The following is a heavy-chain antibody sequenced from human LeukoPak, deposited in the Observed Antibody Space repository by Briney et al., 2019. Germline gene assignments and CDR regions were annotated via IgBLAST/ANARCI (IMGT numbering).Heavy chain of an antibody. V-gene: IGHV3-48*01. D-gene: IGHD5-12*01. J-gene: IGHJ4*02. CDR1: GFTFSSYS. CDR2: ISSSSSTI. Sequence: GSLRLSCAASGFTFSSYSMNWVRQAPGKGLGWVSYISSSSSTIYYADSVKGRFTISRDNAKNSLYLQMNSLRAEDTAVYYCARGPSGYHNTGGQGTLVTVSS. CDR3: ARGPSGYHNT.